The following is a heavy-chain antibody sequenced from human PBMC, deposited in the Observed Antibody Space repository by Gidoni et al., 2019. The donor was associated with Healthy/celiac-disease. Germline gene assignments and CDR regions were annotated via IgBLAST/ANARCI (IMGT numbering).Heavy chain of an antibody. Sequence: QVQLVQSGAEVKKPGASVKVSCKASGYTFTGYYMHWVRQAPGQGLEWMGRINPNSGGTNYAQKFQGRVTMTRDTSISTAYMELSRLRSDDTAVYYCARGDIVVVVAGAFDYWGQGTLVTVSS. V-gene: IGHV1-2*06. J-gene: IGHJ4*02. CDR3: ARGDIVVVVAGAFDY. CDR2: INPNSGGT. D-gene: IGHD2-15*01. CDR1: GYTFTGYY.